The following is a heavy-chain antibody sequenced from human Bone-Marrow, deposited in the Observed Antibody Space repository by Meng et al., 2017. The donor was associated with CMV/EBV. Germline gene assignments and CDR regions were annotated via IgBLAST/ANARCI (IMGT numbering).Heavy chain of an antibody. V-gene: IGHV4-34*01. Sequence: SETLSLTCTVYGESFNGYYWNWIRQPPGKGLEWIGEINHSGTTNYNPSLKSRVTISVDTSKKQFSLKLTSVTAADTAVYYCAKDPLNWEWELLGDDYWGQGTLVTVSS. J-gene: IGHJ4*02. CDR1: GESFNGYY. D-gene: IGHD1-26*01. CDR2: INHSGTT. CDR3: AKDPLNWEWELLGDDY.